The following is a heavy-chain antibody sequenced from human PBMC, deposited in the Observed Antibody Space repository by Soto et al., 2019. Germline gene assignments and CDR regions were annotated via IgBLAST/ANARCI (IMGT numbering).Heavy chain of an antibody. Sequence: GGSLRLSCAASGFTFSSYGMHWVRQAPGKGLEWVAVISYDGSNKYYADSVKGRFTISRDNSKNTLYLQMNSLRAEDTAVYYCAKDHYYDSSGHFDYWGQGTLVTV. V-gene: IGHV3-30*18. CDR1: GFTFSSYG. J-gene: IGHJ4*02. CDR2: ISYDGSNK. D-gene: IGHD3-22*01. CDR3: AKDHYYDSSGHFDY.